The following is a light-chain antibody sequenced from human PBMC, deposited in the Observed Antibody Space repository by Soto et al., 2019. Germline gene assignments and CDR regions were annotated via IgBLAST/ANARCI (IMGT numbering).Light chain of an antibody. Sequence: QSVLTQPPSVSGAPGQRVTISCNGSSSNIGAGYDVHWYQQLPGTAPNLLISGDNNRPSGVPDRFSGSNSGTSASLAITGLQAEDEAEDYCQSSDCNRSGWGLFGGGTKLTVL. CDR3: QSSDCNRSGWGL. J-gene: IGLJ2*01. CDR2: GDN. V-gene: IGLV1-40*01. CDR1: SSNIGAGYD.